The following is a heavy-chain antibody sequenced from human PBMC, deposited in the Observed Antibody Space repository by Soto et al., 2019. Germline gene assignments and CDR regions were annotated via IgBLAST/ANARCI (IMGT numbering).Heavy chain of an antibody. CDR1: GFDFGDYY. V-gene: IGHV3-11*01. D-gene: IGHD6-13*01. J-gene: IGHJ4*02. CDR3: VRPYYSSSWFPFDR. Sequence: PGGSLRLSWTVSGFDFGDYYMSWIRQAPGKGLEWVSYIDSGDGTTYYTDSVKGRFTISRDNAKKTVYLQMSSLRVEDTALYYCVRPYYSSSWFPFDRWGQGTLVTVSS. CDR2: IDSGDGTT.